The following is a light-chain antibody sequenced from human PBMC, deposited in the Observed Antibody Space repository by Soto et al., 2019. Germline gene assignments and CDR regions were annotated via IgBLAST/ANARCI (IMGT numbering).Light chain of an antibody. Sequence: QSALTQPASVSGSPGQSSTLSCTGTSSDIGGYDYVSWYPRHPGKAPKLIIYDVNNWPSGVANRFSGSKSGNTASLTISGLQAEDEADYYCTSYASGSSHVVFGGGTKLTVL. CDR2: DVN. CDR3: TSYASGSSHVV. J-gene: IGLJ2*01. V-gene: IGLV2-14*01. CDR1: SSDIGGYDY.